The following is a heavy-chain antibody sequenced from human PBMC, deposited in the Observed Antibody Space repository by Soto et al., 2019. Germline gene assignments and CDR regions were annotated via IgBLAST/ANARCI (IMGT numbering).Heavy chain of an antibody. CDR1: GFTFSSYA. CDR3: ARATGTMVRGAPFDY. Sequence: EVQLVESGGGLVQPGGSLRLSCAASGFTFSSYAMHWVRQAPGKGLEYVSAISSNGGSTYYANSVKGRFTISRDNSKITLYLQMGSLRAEDMAVYYCARATGTMVRGAPFDYWGQGTLVTVSS. D-gene: IGHD3-10*01. V-gene: IGHV3-64*01. CDR2: ISSNGGST. J-gene: IGHJ4*02.